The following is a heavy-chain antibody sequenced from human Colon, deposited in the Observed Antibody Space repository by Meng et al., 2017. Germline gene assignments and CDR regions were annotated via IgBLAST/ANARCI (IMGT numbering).Heavy chain of an antibody. CDR3: ARVRGETAAYGDYEGSFDY. J-gene: IGHJ4*02. CDR1: GGTCSSNA. V-gene: IGHV1-69*01. CDR2: IIPIFGTA. Sequence: QGELVPSGAGVKKPGSSVKVPCKASGGTCSSNAICWVRQAPGQGLEWMGGIIPIFGTANYAQKFQGRVTITADESTSTAYMELSSLRSEDTAVYYCARVRGETAAYGDYEGSFDYWGQGTLVTVSS. D-gene: IGHD4-17*01.